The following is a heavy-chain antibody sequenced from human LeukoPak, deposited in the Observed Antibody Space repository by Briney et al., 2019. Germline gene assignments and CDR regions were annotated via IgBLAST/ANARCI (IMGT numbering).Heavy chain of an antibody. V-gene: IGHV1-69*01. CDR3: ASPSDDYDSSGYYFRWFDP. D-gene: IGHD3-22*01. CDR2: IIPIFGTA. CDR1: GGTFSSYA. J-gene: IGHJ5*02. Sequence: ASVKVSCKASGGTFSSYAISWVRQAPGQGLEWMGGIIPIFGTANYAQKFQGRVTITADESTSTAYMELSSLRSEDTAVYYCASPSDDYDSSGYYFRWFDPWGQGTLVTVSP.